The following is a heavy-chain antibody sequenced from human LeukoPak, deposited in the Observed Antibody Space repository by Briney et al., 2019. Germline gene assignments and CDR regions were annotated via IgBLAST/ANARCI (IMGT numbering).Heavy chain of an antibody. D-gene: IGHD1-14*01. CDR3: ARAPRNRGPNWFDP. J-gene: IGHJ5*01. CDR2: IIPMFGTA. V-gene: IGHV1-69*01. Sequence: ASVKLSCKASGGTFSSYAISWVRQAPGQGLEWMGGIIPMFGTANYAQKSKSRVTITGAEYTSTAYMELSSLRSEDTAVYYCARAPRNRGPNWFDPWGQGTLVTVSS. CDR1: GGTFSSYA.